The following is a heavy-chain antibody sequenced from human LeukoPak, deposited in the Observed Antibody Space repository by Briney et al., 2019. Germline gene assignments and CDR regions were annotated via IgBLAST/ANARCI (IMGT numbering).Heavy chain of an antibody. CDR2: IKQDGSEK. V-gene: IGHV3-7*01. CDR1: LFTLSTYW. Sequence: GGSLRHSRAASLFTLSTYWMSSVRPAPGGGGEGVAHIKQDGSEKYYLDSLNGRLTLSRDKAKNSLYLQMNSLRAEDTAMYFCARDSAGNDYWGQGTLVTVSS. J-gene: IGHJ4*02. D-gene: IGHD6-13*01. CDR3: ARDSAGNDY.